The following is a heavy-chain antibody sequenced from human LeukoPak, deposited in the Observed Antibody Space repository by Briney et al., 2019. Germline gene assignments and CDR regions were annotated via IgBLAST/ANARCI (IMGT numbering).Heavy chain of an antibody. CDR3: ARDLSYYDY. J-gene: IGHJ4*02. V-gene: IGHV1-2*02. CDR1: GYTFTGYY. Sequence: ASVKVSCKASGYTFTGYYMHRVRQAPGQGLEWMGWINSNSGGTNYAQSFQGRVTMTRDTSISTAYMELSSLRSDDTALYYCARDLSYYDYWGQGTLVTVSS. D-gene: IGHD2/OR15-2a*01. CDR2: INSNSGGT.